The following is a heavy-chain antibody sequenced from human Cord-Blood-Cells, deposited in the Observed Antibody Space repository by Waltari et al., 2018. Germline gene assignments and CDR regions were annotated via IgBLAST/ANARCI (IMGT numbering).Heavy chain of an antibody. Sequence: EVQLVESGGGLVKPGGSLILSCAASGFTFSNAWMTWVRQAPGKGLEWVGRIKSKTDGGTTDYAAPVKGRFTISRDDSKNTLYLQMNSLKTEDTAVYYCTTDQDNWNLFDYWGQGTLVTVSS. V-gene: IGHV3-15*01. CDR3: TTDQDNWNLFDY. CDR1: GFTFSNAW. CDR2: IKSKTDGGTT. J-gene: IGHJ4*02. D-gene: IGHD1-20*01.